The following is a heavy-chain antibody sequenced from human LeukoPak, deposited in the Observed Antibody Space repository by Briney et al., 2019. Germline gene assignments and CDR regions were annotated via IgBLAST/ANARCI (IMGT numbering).Heavy chain of an antibody. V-gene: IGHV4-59*11. J-gene: IGHJ3*02. CDR1: GDSFSSHY. CDR2: ISYIGTT. D-gene: IGHD4-17*01. Sequence: PSETLSLTCAVSGDSFSSHYWTWIRQPPGGGLEWIGYISYIGTTNYNPSLKSRVTISIDTFKNQFSLKLSSVTSADTAVYYCATDIDTVTKGFDIWGLGTMVSVSS. CDR3: ATDIDTVTKGFDI.